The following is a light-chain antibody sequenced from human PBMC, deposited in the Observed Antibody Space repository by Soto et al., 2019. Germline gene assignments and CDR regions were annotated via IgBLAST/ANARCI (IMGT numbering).Light chain of an antibody. CDR1: SSDVGAYNY. J-gene: IGLJ1*01. Sequence: QSALAQPASVSGSPGQSITISCTGTSSDVGAYNYVSWYQQHPGKAPKLMIYEVSNRPSGVSNRFSGSKSDNTASLTISGLQAEDEADYYCSSCTRINTRVFGTGTKVTVL. CDR3: SSCTRINTRV. V-gene: IGLV2-14*01. CDR2: EVS.